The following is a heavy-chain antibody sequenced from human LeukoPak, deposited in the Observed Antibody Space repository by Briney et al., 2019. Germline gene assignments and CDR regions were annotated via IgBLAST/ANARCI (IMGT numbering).Heavy chain of an antibody. CDR3: TGIAALEYMDV. D-gene: IGHD6-25*01. CDR2: IRSKANSYAT. Sequence: PGGSLRLSCAASGFTFSGSAMRWVRQASGKGLEWVGRIRSKANSYATAYAASVKGRFTISRDDSKNTAYLQMNSLKTEDTAVYYCTGIAALEYMDVWGKGTTVTVSS. CDR1: GFTFSGSA. J-gene: IGHJ6*03. V-gene: IGHV3-73*01.